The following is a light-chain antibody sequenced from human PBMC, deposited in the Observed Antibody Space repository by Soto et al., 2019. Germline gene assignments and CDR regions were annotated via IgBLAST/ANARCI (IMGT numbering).Light chain of an antibody. J-gene: IGLJ2*01. Sequence: QSALTQPPSASGSPGQSVAISCTGTSSDTGAYKFVSWYQQHPGKAPKLIIYEVSIRPSGVPDRFSGSKSGNTASLTVSGLLAEDEADYYCSLYAGTNSVVFGGGTKVTVL. CDR2: EVS. V-gene: IGLV2-8*01. CDR3: SLYAGTNSVV. CDR1: SSDTGAYKF.